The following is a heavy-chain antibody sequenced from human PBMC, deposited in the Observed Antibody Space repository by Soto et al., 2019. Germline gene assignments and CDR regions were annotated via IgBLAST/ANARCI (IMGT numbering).Heavy chain of an antibody. D-gene: IGHD1-26*01. Sequence: EVQLVESGGGLVQPGGSLRLSCAASGFTVSSNYMIWVRQAPGKGLEWVSVIYSGGSTYYADSVKGRFTISRDNSKNTLYFQMNSLRAEDTAVYYCARVKVGATGGLVYSGQGTLVTVSS. CDR1: GFTVSSNY. CDR3: ARVKVGATGGLVY. CDR2: IYSGGST. V-gene: IGHV3-66*01. J-gene: IGHJ4*02.